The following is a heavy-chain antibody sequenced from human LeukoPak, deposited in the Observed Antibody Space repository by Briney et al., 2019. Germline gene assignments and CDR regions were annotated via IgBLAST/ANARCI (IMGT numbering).Heavy chain of an antibody. V-gene: IGHV3-23*01. CDR3: AKEPLGSWSSSDY. CDR2: ISGSGGST. D-gene: IGHD7-27*01. Sequence: QPGGSLSLSCAVSGFTFSSYAMSWVRQAPGKGLEWVSAISGSGGSTYYADSVRGRFTISRDNSKNTLYLQMNSLRAEDTAVYYCAKEPLGSWSSSDYWGQGTLVTVSS. CDR1: GFTFSSYA. J-gene: IGHJ4*02.